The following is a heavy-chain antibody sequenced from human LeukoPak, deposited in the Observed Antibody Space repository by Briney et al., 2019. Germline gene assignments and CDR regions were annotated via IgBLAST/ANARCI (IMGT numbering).Heavy chain of an antibody. CDR3: ATAFGGYSGSYYRASGAFDI. V-gene: IGHV1-24*01. CDR2: FDPEDGET. CDR1: GYTLTELS. D-gene: IGHD1-26*01. J-gene: IGHJ3*02. Sequence: ASVTVSFKVSGYTLTELSMHWVRQAPGKGLEWMGGFDPEDGETIYAQKFQGRVTMTEDTSTDTAYMELSSLRSEDTAVYYCATAFGGYSGSYYRASGAFDIWGQGTMVTVSS.